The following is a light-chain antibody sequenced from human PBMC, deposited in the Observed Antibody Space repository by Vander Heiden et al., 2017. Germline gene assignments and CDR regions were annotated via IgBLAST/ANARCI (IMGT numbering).Light chain of an antibody. Sequence: SHVLTQPPSDSGAPRQTARLTRGGNNVGSKSVHWYQQKPGQAPVLVVYDDSGRPSGIPGRFSGSNSENTATLTISRVEAGDEADYYCQVWDSSSDHWVFGGGTKLTVL. V-gene: IGLV3-21*02. CDR1: NVGSKS. CDR2: DDS. J-gene: IGLJ3*02. CDR3: QVWDSSSDHWV.